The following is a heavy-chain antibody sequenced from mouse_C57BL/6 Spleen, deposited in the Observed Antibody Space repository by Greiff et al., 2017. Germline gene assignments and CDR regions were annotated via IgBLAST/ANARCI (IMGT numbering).Heavy chain of an antibody. CDR2: INPNNGGT. D-gene: IGHD2-4*01. CDR1: GYTFTDYN. V-gene: IGHV1-18*01. CDR3: ARRGYDYDDWYFDV. Sequence: EVQGVESGPELVKPGASVKIPCKASGYTFTDYNMDWVKQSHGKSLEWIGDINPNNGGTIYNQKFKGKATLTVDKSSSTAYMELRSLTSEDTAVYYCARRGYDYDDWYFDVWGTGTTVTVSS. J-gene: IGHJ1*03.